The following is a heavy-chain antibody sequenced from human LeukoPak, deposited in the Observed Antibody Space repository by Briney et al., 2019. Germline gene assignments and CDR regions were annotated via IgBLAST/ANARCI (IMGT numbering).Heavy chain of an antibody. Sequence: NPSETLSLTCTVSGGSISSSSYYWGWIRQPPGKGLEWIGEINHSGSTNYNPSLKSRVTISVDTSKNQFSLKLSSVTAADTAVYYCARGYGAVAGPGGWFDPWGQGTLVTVSS. J-gene: IGHJ5*02. CDR2: INHSGST. CDR3: ARGYGAVAGPGGWFDP. V-gene: IGHV4-39*07. D-gene: IGHD6-19*01. CDR1: GGSISSSSYY.